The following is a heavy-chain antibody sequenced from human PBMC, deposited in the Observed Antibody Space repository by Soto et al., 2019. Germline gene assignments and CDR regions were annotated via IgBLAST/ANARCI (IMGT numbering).Heavy chain of an antibody. CDR1: GFTFISYA. V-gene: IGHV3-48*01. J-gene: IGHJ4*02. D-gene: IGHD1-1*01. Sequence: GGSLRLSCAASGFTFISYAMSWVLQAPWKGLEWVSDINTTGSSIYSADSVKGRFTISRDNAKNSLYLQMNSLRAEDTAVYYWARDSNMWKSHLEDWGQGTRVTVAS. CDR2: INTTGSSI. CDR3: ARDSNMWKSHLED.